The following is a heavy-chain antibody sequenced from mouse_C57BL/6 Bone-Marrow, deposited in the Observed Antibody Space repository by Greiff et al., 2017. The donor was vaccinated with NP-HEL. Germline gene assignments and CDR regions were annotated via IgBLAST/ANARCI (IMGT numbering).Heavy chain of an antibody. CDR3: ARLDSNSFAY. D-gene: IGHD2-5*01. Sequence: VKLMESGAELVKPGASVKISCKASGYAFSSYWMNWVKQRPGKGLEWIGQIYPGDGDTNYNGKFKGKATLTADKSSSTAYMQLSSLTSEDSAVYFCARLDSNSFAYWGQGTLVTVSA. V-gene: IGHV1-80*01. CDR2: IYPGDGDT. J-gene: IGHJ3*01. CDR1: GYAFSSYW.